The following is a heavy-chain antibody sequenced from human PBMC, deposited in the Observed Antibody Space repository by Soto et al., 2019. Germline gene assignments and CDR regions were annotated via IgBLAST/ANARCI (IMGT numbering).Heavy chain of an antibody. CDR2: LGGTGGRA. CDR1: GFPFSSYA. V-gene: IGHV3-23*01. J-gene: IGHJ4*02. D-gene: IGHD3-9*01. Sequence: HPWGSLRLSCAASGFPFSSYAMCWVRQAPGKGLEWVSALGGTGGRAYYADSVKGRFTVSRDNSRNTLFLQMNSLRVEDTAIYYCAKADRPYYEILTGPDYWGQGTLVTVSS. CDR3: AKADRPYYEILTGPDY.